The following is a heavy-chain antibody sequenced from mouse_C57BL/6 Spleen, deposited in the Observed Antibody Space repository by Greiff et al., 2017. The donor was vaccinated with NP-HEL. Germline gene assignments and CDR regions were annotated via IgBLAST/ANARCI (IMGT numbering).Heavy chain of an antibody. CDR3: ARDDSQGYFDY. V-gene: IGHV1-42*01. D-gene: IGHD2-13*01. Sequence: VHVKQSGPELVKPGASVKISCKASGYSFTGYYMNWVKQSPEKSLEWIGEINPSTGGTTYNQKFKAKATLTVDKSSSTAYMQLKSLTSEDSAVYYCARDDSQGYFDYWGQGTTLTVSS. J-gene: IGHJ2*01. CDR2: INPSTGGT. CDR1: GYSFTGYY.